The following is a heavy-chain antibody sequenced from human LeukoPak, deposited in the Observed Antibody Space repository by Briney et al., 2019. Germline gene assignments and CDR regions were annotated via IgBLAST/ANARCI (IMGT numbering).Heavy chain of an antibody. V-gene: IGHV3-23*01. CDR3: AKLTSSWYNDY. D-gene: IGHD6-13*01. CDR2: IRSSTPTT. Sequence: GGSLRLSCAASGFTFSSYAMSWVRQAPGKGLEWVSLIRSSTPTTYYADSVKGRFTISRDNSKNTLYLQMNSLRAEDTAIYYCAKLTSSWYNDYWGQGTLVTVSS. J-gene: IGHJ4*02. CDR1: GFTFSSYA.